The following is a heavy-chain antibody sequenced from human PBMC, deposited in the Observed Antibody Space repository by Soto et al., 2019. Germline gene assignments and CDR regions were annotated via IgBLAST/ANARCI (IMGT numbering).Heavy chain of an antibody. CDR3: ARHGHEYSSFYHYYGMDV. CDR2: IDPSDSYT. Sequence: GESLKISCKGSGYSFTSYWISWVRQMPGKGLEWMGRIDPSDSYTNYSPSFQGHVTISADKSISTAYLQWSSLKASDTAMYYCARHGHEYSSFYHYYGMDVWGQGTTVTVSS. J-gene: IGHJ6*02. D-gene: IGHD6-6*01. V-gene: IGHV5-10-1*01. CDR1: GYSFTSYW.